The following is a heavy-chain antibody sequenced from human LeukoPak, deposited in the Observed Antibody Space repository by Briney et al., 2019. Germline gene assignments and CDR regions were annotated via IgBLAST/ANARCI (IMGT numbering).Heavy chain of an antibody. CDR2: IYHSGST. CDR3: AREDNWNLDY. J-gene: IGHJ4*02. D-gene: IGHD1-20*01. V-gene: IGHV4-38-2*02. CDR1: GCSISSGYY. Sequence: SETLSLTCTVSGCSISSGYYWGWIRQPPGKGLEWIGSIYHSGSTYYNPSLKSRVTISVDTSKNQFSLKLSSVTAADTAVYYCAREDNWNLDYWGQGTLVTVSS.